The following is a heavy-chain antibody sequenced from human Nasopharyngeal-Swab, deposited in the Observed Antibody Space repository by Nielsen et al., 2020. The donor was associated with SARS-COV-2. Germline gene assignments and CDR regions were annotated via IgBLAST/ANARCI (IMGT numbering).Heavy chain of an antibody. V-gene: IGHV1-46*02. CDR3: FGYYDTSGYDNYYGMDV. Sequence: ASVKVSCKASEYTINNYYIHWVRQAPGQGPEWMGIINPSGGSTSYAQKFQGRVTMTTDTSTSTVYMELSSLRYEDTAVYYCFGYYDTSGYDNYYGMDVWGQGTTVTVSS. J-gene: IGHJ6*02. CDR2: INPSGGST. CDR1: EYTINNYY. D-gene: IGHD3-22*01.